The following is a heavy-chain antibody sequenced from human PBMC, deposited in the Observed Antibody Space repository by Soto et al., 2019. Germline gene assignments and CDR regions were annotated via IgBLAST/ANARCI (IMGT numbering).Heavy chain of an antibody. CDR2: ISGSGGST. CDR1: GFTFSSYA. CDR3: AKGRGYSGYEFDY. Sequence: GGSLRLSCAASGFTFSSYAMSWVRQAPGKGLEWVSAISGSGGSTYYADSVKGRVTISRDNSKNTLYLQMNSLRAEDTAVYYCAKGRGYSGYEFDYWGQGTLVTVSS. J-gene: IGHJ4*02. D-gene: IGHD5-12*01. V-gene: IGHV3-23*01.